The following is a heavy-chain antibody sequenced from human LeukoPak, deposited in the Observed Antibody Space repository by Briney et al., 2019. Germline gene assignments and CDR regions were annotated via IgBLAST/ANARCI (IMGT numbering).Heavy chain of an antibody. Sequence: AGSLRLSCAASGFTFSSYGMYWGRQAPGKGLQGLAGISYDGSNKYYADSVKGRFTISIDNSKNTLYLQMNSLRAEDTAVYYCAKNQLDYWGQGTLVTVSS. CDR3: AKNQLDY. V-gene: IGHV3-30*18. CDR1: GFTFSSYG. CDR2: ISYDGSNK. D-gene: IGHD2-2*01. J-gene: IGHJ4*02.